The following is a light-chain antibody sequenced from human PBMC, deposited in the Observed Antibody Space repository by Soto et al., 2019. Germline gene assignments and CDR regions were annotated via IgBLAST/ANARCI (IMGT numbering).Light chain of an antibody. Sequence: QSALTQPRSVSGSPGQSVAISCTGTSSDVGGYNYVSWYQLHPGKAPKLIIYDVSKRPSGVPDRFSGSKSGNTASLTISGLQAEDEAGYYCCSYAGIYPEVFGTGTKGTVL. CDR1: SSDVGGYNY. CDR2: DVS. CDR3: CSYAGIYPEV. J-gene: IGLJ1*01. V-gene: IGLV2-11*01.